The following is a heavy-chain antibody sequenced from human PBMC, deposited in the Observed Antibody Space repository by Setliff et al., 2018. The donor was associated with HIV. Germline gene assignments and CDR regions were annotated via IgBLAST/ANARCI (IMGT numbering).Heavy chain of an antibody. J-gene: IGHJ4*02. V-gene: IGHV3-74*01. CDR2: INSDGRST. CDR3: ARGPLLLEWLLTY. CDR1: GFNFNNYW. Sequence: GGSLRLSCAASGFNFNNYWMHWVRQAPGKGLVWVSHINSDGRSTSYADSGKGRFTISRDNDKNTLYLQMNSLRAEDTAEYYCARGPLLLEWLLTYWGQGTLVTVSS. D-gene: IGHD3-3*01.